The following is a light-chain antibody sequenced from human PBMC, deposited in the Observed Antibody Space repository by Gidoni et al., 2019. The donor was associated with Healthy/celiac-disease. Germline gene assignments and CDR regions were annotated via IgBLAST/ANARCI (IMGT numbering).Light chain of an antibody. CDR3: QHYNIWPWT. Sequence: EIVMTQSPATLSVSPGERATLSCRARQIVSSNLAWYQQKPGQAPRLLIYGASTRATGIPARFSGSGSGTEFTLTISSLQSEDFAFYYCQHYNIWPWTFGQGTKVEIK. J-gene: IGKJ1*01. V-gene: IGKV3-15*01. CDR2: GAS. CDR1: QIVSSN.